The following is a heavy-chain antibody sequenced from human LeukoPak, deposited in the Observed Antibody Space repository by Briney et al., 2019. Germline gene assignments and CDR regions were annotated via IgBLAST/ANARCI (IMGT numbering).Heavy chain of an antibody. Sequence: GGSLRLSCAASGFTFTNAWMYWVRQAPGKGPEWVGRIKSITDGGTTDYAAPVKGRFTISRGVSKNTLYLQMNSLKTEDTAVYYCTTQGTGYYYFDYWGQGTLVTVSS. V-gene: IGHV3-15*01. CDR2: IKSITDGGTT. J-gene: IGHJ4*02. CDR3: TTQGTGYYYFDY. D-gene: IGHD3-9*01. CDR1: GFTFTNAW.